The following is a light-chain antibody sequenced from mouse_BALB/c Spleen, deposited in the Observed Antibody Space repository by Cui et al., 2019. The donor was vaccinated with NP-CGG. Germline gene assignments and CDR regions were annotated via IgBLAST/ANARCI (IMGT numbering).Light chain of an antibody. V-gene: IGLV1*01. J-gene: IGLJ1*01. CDR2: GTN. CDR3: ALWYSNHWV. CDR1: TGAVTTSNY. Sequence: QAVVTQESALTTSPGETVTLTCRSSTGAVTTSNYANWVQEKPDHLFTGLIGGTNNRVPGVPARFSGSLIGDKAALIITGAQTEDEAIYFCALWYSNHWVFGGGTKVTVL.